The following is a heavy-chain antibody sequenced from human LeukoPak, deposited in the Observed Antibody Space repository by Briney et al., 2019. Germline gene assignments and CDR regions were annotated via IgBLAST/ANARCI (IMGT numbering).Heavy chain of an antibody. D-gene: IGHD2/OR15-2a*01. CDR2: IYYTGST. Sequence: PSETLSLTCTVSGGSLYSGDYYWNWLRQAPGNGLEWIGYIYYTGSTYYNPSLKGRVTMSLGPSKNQFSLKLNSVTAADTAVYYCAGPWEYYFDYWGQGILVVVSS. V-gene: IGHV4-30-4*01. CDR1: GGSLYSGDYY. CDR3: AGPWEYYFDY. J-gene: IGHJ4*02.